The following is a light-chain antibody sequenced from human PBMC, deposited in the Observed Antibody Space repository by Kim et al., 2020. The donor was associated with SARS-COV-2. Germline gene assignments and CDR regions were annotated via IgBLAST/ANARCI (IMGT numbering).Light chain of an antibody. V-gene: IGLV3-19*01. Sequence: SSELTQDPAVSVALGQTVRITCQGDSLRSYYASWYQQKPGQAPVLVIYGKNNRPSGIPDRFSGSSSGNTDSLTITRAQAEDEADYYCNSRDSSGNHVVFGGGTKLTVL. CDR3: NSRDSSGNHVV. J-gene: IGLJ3*02. CDR2: GKN. CDR1: SLRSYY.